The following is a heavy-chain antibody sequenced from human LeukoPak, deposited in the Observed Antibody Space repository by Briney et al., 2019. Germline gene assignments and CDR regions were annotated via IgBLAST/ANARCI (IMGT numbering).Heavy chain of an antibody. CDR2: MSSRGSII. Sequence: PGGSLRLSRAASGXTFSSYEMNWVRQAPGKGLEWVSYMSSRGSIIFYADSVKGRFTISRDNAKNSLYLQMDSLRVEDTAVYYCARGAAGGMYNWFDPWGQGTLVTVSS. CDR1: GXTFSSYE. J-gene: IGHJ5*02. D-gene: IGHD6-13*01. CDR3: ARGAAGGMYNWFDP. V-gene: IGHV3-48*03.